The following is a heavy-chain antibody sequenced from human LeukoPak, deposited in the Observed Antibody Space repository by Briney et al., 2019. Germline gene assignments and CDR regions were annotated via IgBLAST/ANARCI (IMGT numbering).Heavy chain of an antibody. CDR2: MSAYNGNT. Sequence: ASVKVSCKASGYTFTSYGISWVRQAPGQGLEWMGWMSAYNGNTNYAQKLQGRVTMTTDTSTSTAYMELRSLRSDDTAVYYCARDQGIVGARDAFDIWGQGTMVTVSS. V-gene: IGHV1-18*01. CDR3: ARDQGIVGARDAFDI. CDR1: GYTFTSYG. D-gene: IGHD1-26*01. J-gene: IGHJ3*02.